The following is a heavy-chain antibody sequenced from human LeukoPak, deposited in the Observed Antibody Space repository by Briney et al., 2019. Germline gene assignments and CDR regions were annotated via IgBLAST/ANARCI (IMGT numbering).Heavy chain of an antibody. D-gene: IGHD3-22*01. J-gene: IGHJ4*02. CDR1: GFIFSSYA. CDR3: AKDSYYYDSSGYREGDTYFDY. Sequence: PGGSLRLSCAASGFIFSSYAMSWVRQAPGKGLEWVSTISGSGGSTYYADSVKGRFTISRDNSKNTVYLQMNSLRAEDTAVYYCAKDSYYYDSSGYREGDTYFDYWGQGTLVTVSS. V-gene: IGHV3-23*01. CDR2: ISGSGGST.